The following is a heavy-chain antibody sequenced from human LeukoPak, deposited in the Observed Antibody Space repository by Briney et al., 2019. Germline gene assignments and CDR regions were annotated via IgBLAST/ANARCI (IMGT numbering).Heavy chain of an antibody. Sequence: GGSLRLSCAASGFTFSSYAMSWVRQAPGKGLEWVSSISSSSSYIYYADSVKGRFTISRDNAKNSLYLQMNSLRAEDTAVYYCARGRGLVGASFDYWGQGTLVTVSS. J-gene: IGHJ4*02. CDR2: ISSSSSYI. V-gene: IGHV3-21*01. D-gene: IGHD1-26*01. CDR3: ARGRGLVGASFDY. CDR1: GFTFSSYA.